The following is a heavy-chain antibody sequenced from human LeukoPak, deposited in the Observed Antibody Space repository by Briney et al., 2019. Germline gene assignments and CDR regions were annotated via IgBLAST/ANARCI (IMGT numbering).Heavy chain of an antibody. V-gene: IGHV3-23*01. D-gene: IGHD6-19*01. CDR2: ISGSGSST. CDR3: AKGQYSSGFSYNWFDP. Sequence: GGSLRLSCAVSGFSFSSYAMSWVRQAPGKGREWGSVISGSGSSTYYVDPVEGRFTISRDNSKNTLYLQMNSLRAEDTAVYYCAKGQYSSGFSYNWFDPWGQGTLVTVSS. J-gene: IGHJ5*02. CDR1: GFSFSSYA.